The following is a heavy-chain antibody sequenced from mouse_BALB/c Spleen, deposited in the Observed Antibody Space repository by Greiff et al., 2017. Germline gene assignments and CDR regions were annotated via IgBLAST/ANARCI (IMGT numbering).Heavy chain of an antibody. J-gene: IGHJ4*01. CDR1: GFTFSSYG. D-gene: IGHD2-1*01. Sequence: DVQLVESGGDLVKPGGSLKLSCAASGFTFSSYGMSWVRQTPDKRLEWVATISSGGSYTYYPDSVKGRFTISRDNAKNTLYLQMSSLKSEDTAMYYCARDGGYGNYGGAMDYWGQGTSVTVSS. CDR3: ARDGGYGNYGGAMDY. V-gene: IGHV5-6*01. CDR2: ISSGGSYT.